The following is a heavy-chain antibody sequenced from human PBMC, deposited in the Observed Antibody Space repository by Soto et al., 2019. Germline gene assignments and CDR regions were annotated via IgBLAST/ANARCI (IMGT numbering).Heavy chain of an antibody. Sequence: SVQVSCKASGGTFSSYAISWVRQAPGQGLEWMGGIIPIFGTANYAQKFQGRVTITADESTSTAYMELSSLRSEDTAVYYCVGATKGYFDYWGQGTLVTVSS. V-gene: IGHV1-69*13. D-gene: IGHD1-26*01. CDR3: VGATKGYFDY. CDR1: GGTFSSYA. CDR2: IIPIFGTA. J-gene: IGHJ4*02.